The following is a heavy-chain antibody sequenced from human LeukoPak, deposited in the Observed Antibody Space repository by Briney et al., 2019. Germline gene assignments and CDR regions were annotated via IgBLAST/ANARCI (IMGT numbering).Heavy chain of an antibody. CDR2: IDHGGST. J-gene: IGHJ3*02. CDR3: AREPSVSGAFDI. CDR1: VGSFSDYY. Sequence: SETLSLTCAVYVGSFSDYYGTWIRQPPGKGLEWIGKIDHGGSTDYNPSLKSRVSISLDTSKNQFSLKLSSVTAADTAIYYCAREPSVSGAFDIWGQGTLVTVSS. D-gene: IGHD2-8*01. V-gene: IGHV4-34*01.